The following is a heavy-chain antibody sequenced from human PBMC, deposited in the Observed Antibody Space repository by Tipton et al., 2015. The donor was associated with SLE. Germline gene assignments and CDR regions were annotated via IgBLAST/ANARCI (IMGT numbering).Heavy chain of an antibody. CDR3: AKGGRLRSDLSSDY. CDR2: ISVSGDDT. D-gene: IGHD1-26*01. V-gene: IGHV3-23*01. CDR1: GFTFSSYA. J-gene: IGHJ4*02. Sequence: GSLRLSCAASGFTFSSYAMNWVRQAPGKGLEWVSHISVSGDDTYYADSVKGRFTISRDSSKNTLYLQMNSLRAEDTAVYYCAKGGRLRSDLSSDYWGQGTLVTVSS.